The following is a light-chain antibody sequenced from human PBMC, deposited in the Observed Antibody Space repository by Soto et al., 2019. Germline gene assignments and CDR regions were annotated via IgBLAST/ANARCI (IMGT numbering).Light chain of an antibody. CDR2: AAS. J-gene: IGKJ1*01. Sequence: DIQMTQSPSSLSASVGDRVTITCRASRTISSYLNWYQHKPGRAPKLLIHAASNLQSGVPSRFSGSGLVTDYTLTISSLQPDDFATYYCQQTYSSPWTFGQGTRVEI. CDR3: QQTYSSPWT. CDR1: RTISSY. V-gene: IGKV1-39*01.